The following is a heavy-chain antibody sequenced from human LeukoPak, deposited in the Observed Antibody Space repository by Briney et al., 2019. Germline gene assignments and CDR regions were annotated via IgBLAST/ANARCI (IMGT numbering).Heavy chain of an antibody. CDR2: IIPILGIA. J-gene: IGHJ6*02. Sequence: SVKVSCKASGGTFSSYAISWVRQAPGQGLEWMGRIIPILGIANYAQKFQGRVTITADKSTSTAYMELSSLRSEDTAVYYCARSSGGPGDVPYYYGMDVWGQGTTVTVSS. CDR1: GGTFSSYA. V-gene: IGHV1-69*04. D-gene: IGHD2-21*01. CDR3: ARSSGGPGDVPYYYGMDV.